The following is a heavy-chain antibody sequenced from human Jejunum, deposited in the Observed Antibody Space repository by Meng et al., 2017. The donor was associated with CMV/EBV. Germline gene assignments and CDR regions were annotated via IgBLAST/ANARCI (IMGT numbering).Heavy chain of an antibody. V-gene: IGHV3-23*01. Sequence: ASGSPFHTYAMPWFRQAPGKGLGWVAVMSDSGGSAYYADSVKGRFTISRDNSKNYLYLQMNRLRAEDTAVYYCAREDSLNFLWICDHWGQGTLVTVSS. CDR3: AREDSLNFLWICDH. J-gene: IGHJ4*02. CDR1: GSPFHTYA. D-gene: IGHD2-2*03. CDR2: MSDSGGSA.